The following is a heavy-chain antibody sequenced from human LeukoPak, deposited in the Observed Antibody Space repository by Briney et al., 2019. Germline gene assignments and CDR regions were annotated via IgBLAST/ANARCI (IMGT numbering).Heavy chain of an antibody. D-gene: IGHD3-3*01. J-gene: IGHJ4*02. CDR3: ARGRSGDFWSGSPPYFDY. V-gene: IGHV4-30-4*08. CDR2: IYYSGST. Sequence: SETLSLTCTVSGGSISRGDYYWSWLRQPPGKGLEWIGYIYYSGSTYYNPSLKSRVTISVDTSKNQFSLKLSSVTAADTAVYYCARGRSGDFWSGSPPYFDYWGQGTLVTVSS. CDR1: GGSISRGDYY.